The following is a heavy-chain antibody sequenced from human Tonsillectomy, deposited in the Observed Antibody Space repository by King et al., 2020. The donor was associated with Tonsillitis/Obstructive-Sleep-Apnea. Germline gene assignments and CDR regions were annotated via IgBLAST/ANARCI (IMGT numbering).Heavy chain of an antibody. CDR2: VWFDGSNN. CDR1: GFTFSNYG. V-gene: IGHV3-33*01. CDR3: ARDGFNAFDI. Sequence: VQLVESGGGVVQPGRSLRLSCAASGFTFSNYGIHWVRQAPGKGLEWVSVVWFDGSNNSYADSVKGRFTISRVNSKNKLCLQMNSLRAEDTAVYYCARDGFNAFDICGQGTMVTVSS. J-gene: IGHJ3*02.